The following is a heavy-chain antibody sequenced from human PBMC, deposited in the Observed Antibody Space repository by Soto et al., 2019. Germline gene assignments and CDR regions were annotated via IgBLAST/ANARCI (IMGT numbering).Heavy chain of an antibody. V-gene: IGHV3-53*05. D-gene: IGHD4-17*01. Sequence: PWGSLRLSCAASGFTGSSNYMTWVRQAPGKGLAWVSVTYPDGTTFYADSVKDRFTISKDTSKNQVVLTMTNMDPVDTATYYCARIWTTEHYYYYGMDVWGQGTTVTAP. CDR2: TYPDGTT. CDR3: ARIWTTEHYYYYGMDV. CDR1: GFTGSSNY. J-gene: IGHJ6*02.